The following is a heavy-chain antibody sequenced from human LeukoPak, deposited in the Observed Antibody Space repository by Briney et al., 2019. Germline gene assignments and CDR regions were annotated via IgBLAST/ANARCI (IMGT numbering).Heavy chain of an antibody. J-gene: IGHJ4*02. D-gene: IGHD6-13*01. Sequence: GGSLRLFCAASGFAFSSSSMSWVRQAPGKGLERVSTISGAGGSSWYAESVKGRFSISRDNSMNSVSLQMSSLRVEDTAIYYCTKDDSSSWYDYFFDYWGQGTLVTVSS. CDR2: ISGAGGSS. CDR3: TKDDSSSWYDYFFDY. CDR1: GFAFSSSS. V-gene: IGHV3-23*01.